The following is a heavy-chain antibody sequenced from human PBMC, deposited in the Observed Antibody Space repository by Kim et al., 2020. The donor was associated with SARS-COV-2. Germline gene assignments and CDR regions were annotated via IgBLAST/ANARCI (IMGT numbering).Heavy chain of an antibody. J-gene: IGHJ4*02. D-gene: IGHD1-26*01. CDR1: GFTFSNYG. V-gene: IGHV3-23*01. CDR3: AKSRGSGSDYGFDY. CDR2: VTSGGTT. Sequence: GGSLRLSCAASGFTFSNYGMTWIPQAPGKGLEWVSIVTSGGTTFYADSVKGRCTISRDNSKNTLYLQVNSLRADDTAVYYCAKSRGSGSDYGFDYWGQGTLVTVSS.